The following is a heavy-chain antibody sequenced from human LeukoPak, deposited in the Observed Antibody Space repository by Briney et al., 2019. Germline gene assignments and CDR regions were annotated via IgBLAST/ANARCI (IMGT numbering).Heavy chain of an antibody. Sequence: GGSLRLSCAASGFTFSSYAMSWVRQAPGKGLEWVSAISGSGGSTYYADSVKGRFTISRGNSKNTLYLQMNSLRAEDTAVYYCAKAPTYYYDSSGYDYWGQGTLVTVSS. CDR1: GFTFSSYA. CDR3: AKAPTYYYDSSGYDY. J-gene: IGHJ4*02. V-gene: IGHV3-23*01. D-gene: IGHD3-22*01. CDR2: ISGSGGST.